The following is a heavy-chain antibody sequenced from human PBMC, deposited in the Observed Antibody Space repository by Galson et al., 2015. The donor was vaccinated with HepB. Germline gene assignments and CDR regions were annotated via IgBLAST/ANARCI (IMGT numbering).Heavy chain of an antibody. CDR3: ARDKGGSYHIPYDAFDI. CDR2: ISSSSSYI. Sequence: SLRLSCAASGFTFSSYSMNWVRQAPGKGLEWVSSISSSSSYIYYADSVKGRFTISRDNSKNTLYLQMNSLRAEDTAVYYCARDKGGSYHIPYDAFDIWGQGTMVTVSS. D-gene: IGHD1-26*01. CDR1: GFTFSSYS. J-gene: IGHJ3*02. V-gene: IGHV3-21*01.